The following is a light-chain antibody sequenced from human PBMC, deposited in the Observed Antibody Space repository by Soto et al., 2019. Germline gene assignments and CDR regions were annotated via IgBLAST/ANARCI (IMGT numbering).Light chain of an antibody. V-gene: IGLV2-8*01. J-gene: IGLJ1*01. CDR3: SSYAGSNSFV. CDR2: EVS. CDR1: SNDVGGYNY. Sequence: QSVLTQPPSASGSPGQSVTISCTGTSNDVGGYNYVSWYQHHPGKAPKLMIYEVSKRPSGVPDRFSGSKSGNTASLTVSGLQAEDEADYYCSSYAGSNSFVFGTGTKPTVL.